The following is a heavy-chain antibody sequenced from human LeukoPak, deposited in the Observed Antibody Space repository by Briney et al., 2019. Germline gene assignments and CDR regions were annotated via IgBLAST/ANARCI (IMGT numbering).Heavy chain of an antibody. V-gene: IGHV3-74*01. D-gene: IGHD3-3*01. Sequence: GGSLRLSCAVSGFTFSGHWMFWVRQAPGKGLEWVSSTNSDGSITGYTDSVKGRFTVSRDNAKNSLYLQMNSLRAEDTAVYYCARVFWSGYYRGRSDHYYYYMDVWGKGTTVTVSS. J-gene: IGHJ6*03. CDR2: TNSDGSIT. CDR3: ARVFWSGYYRGRSDHYYYYMDV. CDR1: GFTFSGHW.